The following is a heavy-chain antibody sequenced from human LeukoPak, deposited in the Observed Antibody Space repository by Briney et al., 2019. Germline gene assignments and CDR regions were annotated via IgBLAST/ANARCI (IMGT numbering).Heavy chain of an antibody. CDR3: ARNPAGIGDY. CDR1: GFTFSSYE. J-gene: IGHJ4*02. CDR2: ISSSGGTI. Sequence: GGCRGLSCAASGFTFSSYEMNWVRQAPGKGLEWVSYISSSGGTIYYADSVKGRFTISRDNAKNSLYLQMNSLRDEDTAVYYCARNPAGIGDYLVLGTMVTVSS. D-gene: IGHD1-26*01. V-gene: IGHV3-48*03.